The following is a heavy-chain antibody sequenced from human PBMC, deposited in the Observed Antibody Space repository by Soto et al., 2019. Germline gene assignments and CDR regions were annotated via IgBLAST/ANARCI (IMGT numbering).Heavy chain of an antibody. V-gene: IGHV3-23*01. CDR3: TKSRRGILMVYGFGGMDV. Sequence: GGSLRLSCAASGFTVNSHAMSWVRQAPGKGLEWVASISGSGDGTYYGDSVKGRFTISRDSSSSTLYLQMNNLRGEDTAVYFCTKSRRGILMVYGFGGMDVWGRGTTVTVSS. J-gene: IGHJ6*02. CDR1: GFTVNSHA. CDR2: ISGSGDGT. D-gene: IGHD2-8*01.